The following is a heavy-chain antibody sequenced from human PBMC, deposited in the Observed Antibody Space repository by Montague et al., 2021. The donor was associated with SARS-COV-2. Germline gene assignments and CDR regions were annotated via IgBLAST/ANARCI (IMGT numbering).Heavy chain of an antibody. CDR1: GGSISSYY. CDR3: ARDIIVYDYVWGGYGPYGMGV. CDR2: IYTSGST. D-gene: IGHD3-16*01. J-gene: IGHJ6*02. Sequence: SETLSLTCTVSGGSISSYYWSWIRQPAGQGLEWIGRIYTSGSTNYNPSLTSRVTMSVATSKTKFSLKLSSVTAAATAVYYCARDIIVYDYVWGGYGPYGMGVWGQGTMVTVSS. V-gene: IGHV4-4*07.